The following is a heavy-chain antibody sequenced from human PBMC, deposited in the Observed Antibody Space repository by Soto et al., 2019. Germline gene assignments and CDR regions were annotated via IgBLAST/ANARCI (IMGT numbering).Heavy chain of an antibody. D-gene: IGHD6-6*01. Sequence: GGSLRLSCAASGFTFSSYAMSWVRQAPGKGLEWVSAISGSGGSTYYADSVKGRFTISRDNSKNTLCLQMNSLRAEDTAVYYCAKDEYSSPGYDIWGQGTMVTVSS. CDR1: GFTFSSYA. J-gene: IGHJ3*02. CDR3: AKDEYSSPGYDI. V-gene: IGHV3-23*01. CDR2: ISGSGGST.